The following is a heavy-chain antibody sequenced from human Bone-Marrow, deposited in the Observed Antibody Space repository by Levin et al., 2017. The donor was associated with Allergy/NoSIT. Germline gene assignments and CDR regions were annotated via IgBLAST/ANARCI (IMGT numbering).Heavy chain of an antibody. CDR2: ISGNSGTI. V-gene: IGHV3-48*02. CDR1: GFTFSSHS. J-gene: IGHJ4*02. CDR3: ARDPDNCDTVCFAPLHY. Sequence: GESLKISCAASGFTFSSHSMNWVRQVPGKGLEWLSYISGNSGTIHYADSVKGRFTTSRDNAKNSLYLQMNSLRDEDTAVYYCARDPDNCDTVCFAPLHYWGQGTLVTVSS. D-gene: IGHD2-2*01.